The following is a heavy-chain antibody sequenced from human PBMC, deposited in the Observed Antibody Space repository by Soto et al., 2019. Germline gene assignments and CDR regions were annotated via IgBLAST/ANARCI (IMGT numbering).Heavy chain of an antibody. V-gene: IGHV3-33*06. CDR3: AKDLHGCSGGSCYSGVYFDY. CDR2: IWYDGSNK. CDR1: GFTFSSYG. J-gene: IGHJ4*02. D-gene: IGHD2-15*01. Sequence: GGSLRLSCAASGFTFSSYGMHWVRQAPGKGLEWVAVIWYDGSNKYYADSVKGRFTISRDNSKNTLYLQMNSLRAEDTAVYYCAKDLHGCSGGSCYSGVYFDYWGQGTLVTVSS.